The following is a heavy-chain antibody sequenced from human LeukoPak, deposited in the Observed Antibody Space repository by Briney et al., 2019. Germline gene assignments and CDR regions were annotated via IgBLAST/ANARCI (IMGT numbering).Heavy chain of an antibody. CDR2: INWKGGRT. CDR1: GVTFDDYG. Sequence: GGSLRLSCAASGVTFDDYGMSGLREAPGKGVVGGSGINWKGGRTDYADPVKGRFTISRDNAKNSLYLKMNSVRAEDTALYYCARGAHSGNWKSYYYYYMDVWGKGTTVTVSS. D-gene: IGHD1-1*01. J-gene: IGHJ6*03. CDR3: ARGAHSGNWKSYYYYYMDV. V-gene: IGHV3-20*04.